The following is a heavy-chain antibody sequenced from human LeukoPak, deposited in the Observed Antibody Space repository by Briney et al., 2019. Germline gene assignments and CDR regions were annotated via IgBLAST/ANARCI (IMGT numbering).Heavy chain of an antibody. D-gene: IGHD3-22*01. V-gene: IGHV1-18*01. CDR3: ASREDSSGYFDY. CDR2: ISAYNGNT. Sequence: ASVKVSCKASGYTFTSYGISWVRQAPGQGLEWMGWISAYNGNTNYAQKFQGRVTITADKSTSTAYMELSSLRSEDTAVYYCASREDSSGYFDYWGQGTLVTVSS. J-gene: IGHJ4*02. CDR1: GYTFTSYG.